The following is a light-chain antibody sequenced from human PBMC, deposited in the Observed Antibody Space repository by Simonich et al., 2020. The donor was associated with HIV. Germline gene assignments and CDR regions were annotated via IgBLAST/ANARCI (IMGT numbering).Light chain of an antibody. CDR3: QQYYSTPWT. V-gene: IGKV4-1*01. CDR1: QSVLYSSNNKNS. J-gene: IGKJ1*01. Sequence: DIVMTQSPDSLAVSLGERATINCKSSQSVLYSSNNKNSVGWYQQKPGQPPKLLIYWASTRESGVPDRFSGSGSGTDFTLTISSRQAEDVAVYYCQQYYSTPWTFGQGTKVEIK. CDR2: WAS.